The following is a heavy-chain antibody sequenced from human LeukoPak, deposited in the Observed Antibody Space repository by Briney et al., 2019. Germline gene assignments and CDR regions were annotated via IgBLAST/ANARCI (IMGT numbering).Heavy chain of an antibody. V-gene: IGHV3-30*03. Sequence: PGGSLRLSCAASGFTFSSYGMSWVRQAPGKGLEWVALISYDGSNKYFADSVKGRFTISRDNSKNTLYLQMNSLKTEDTAVYYCARELRGYNRLRTYYYYMDVWGKGTTVTVSS. J-gene: IGHJ6*03. D-gene: IGHD5-24*01. CDR3: ARELRGYNRLRTYYYYMDV. CDR1: GFTFSSYG. CDR2: ISYDGSNK.